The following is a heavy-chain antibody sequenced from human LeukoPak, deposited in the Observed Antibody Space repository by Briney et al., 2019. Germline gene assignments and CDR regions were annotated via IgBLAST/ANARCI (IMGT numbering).Heavy chain of an antibody. CDR3: ARGVATSYDILTGYQDLDY. CDR1: GYTFTSYD. Sequence: ASVTVSCKASGYTFTSYDINWVRQATGQGLEWMGWMNPNSGNTGYAQKFQGRVTMTRNTSISTAYMELSSLRSEDTAVYYCARGVATSYDILTGYQDLDYWGQGTLVTVSS. CDR2: MNPNSGNT. V-gene: IGHV1-8*01. J-gene: IGHJ4*02. D-gene: IGHD3-9*01.